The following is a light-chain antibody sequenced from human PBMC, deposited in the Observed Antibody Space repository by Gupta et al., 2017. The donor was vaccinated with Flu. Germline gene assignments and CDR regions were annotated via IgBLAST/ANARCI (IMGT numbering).Light chain of an antibody. CDR1: NSNIENNY. V-gene: IGLV1-47*02. Sequence: QSVLTQSPSASGTPGQRVTISCSGSNSNIENNYVYWYQHLPGTAPKLLMYSNDQRPSGVPDRFSAPKSGTSASLAISGLRSGDEADYYCATWDDSRNGPVFGGGTTLTVL. CDR3: ATWDDSRNGPV. J-gene: IGLJ3*02. CDR2: SND.